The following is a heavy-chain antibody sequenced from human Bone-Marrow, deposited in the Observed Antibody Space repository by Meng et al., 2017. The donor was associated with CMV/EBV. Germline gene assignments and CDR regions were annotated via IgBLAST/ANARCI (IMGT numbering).Heavy chain of an antibody. CDR3: ARGLRPRYWFGP. D-gene: IGHD5-12*01. J-gene: IGHJ5*02. Sequence: QVQLVQSGAEVKKPGASVKVSCKASGYNFTSYYMHWVRQAPGQGLEWMGGIIPIFGTANYAQKFQGRVTITADESTSTAYMELSSLRSEDTAVYYCARGLRPRYWFGPWGQGTLVTVSS. CDR1: GYNFTSYY. CDR2: IIPIFGTA. V-gene: IGHV1-69*01.